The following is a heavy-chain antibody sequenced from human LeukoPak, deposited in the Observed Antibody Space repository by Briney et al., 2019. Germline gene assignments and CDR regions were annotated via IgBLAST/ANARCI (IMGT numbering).Heavy chain of an antibody. CDR2: IKQDGSEK. J-gene: IGHJ4*02. D-gene: IGHD5-18*01. CDR3: ARDWVTDDN. Sequence: GGSLRLSCAASGFTFSSYWMSWVRQAPGKGPEWVANIKQDGSEKYYLDSVKGRFTISRDNAKNSLYLQMSSLRVEDTAVYYCARDWVTDDNWGQGTLVTVSS. V-gene: IGHV3-7*01. CDR1: GFTFSSYW.